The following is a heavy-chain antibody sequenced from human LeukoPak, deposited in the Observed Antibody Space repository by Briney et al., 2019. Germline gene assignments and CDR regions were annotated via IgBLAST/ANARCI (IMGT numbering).Heavy chain of an antibody. J-gene: IGHJ4*02. D-gene: IGHD5-12*01. CDR3: AIGRDIEATTDFDY. CDR1: GGSISSYY. Sequence: SETLSLTCTVSGGSISSYYWSWIRQPPGKGLEWMGYIYYSGSTNYNPSLKSRVTISVDTTKNQFSLKRSSETAADTAVYYCAIGRDIEATTDFDYWGQGTLVTVSS. V-gene: IGHV4-59*01. CDR2: IYYSGST.